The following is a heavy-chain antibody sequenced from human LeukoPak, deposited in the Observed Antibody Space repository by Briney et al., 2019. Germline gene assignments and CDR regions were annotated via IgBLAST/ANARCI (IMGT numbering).Heavy chain of an antibody. CDR2: IYKGGST. CDR1: GFLVSANY. D-gene: IGHD1-26*01. V-gene: IGHV3-53*01. J-gene: IGHJ4*02. Sequence: PGGSLRLSCAASGFLVSANYMSWVRQAPGKGLEWVSVIYKGGSTYYADSVKGRFTISRDNSKNTLYLQVNSLRAEDTAVYYCAVRSEVGAGYYFDYWGQGTLVTVSS. CDR3: AVRSEVGAGYYFDY.